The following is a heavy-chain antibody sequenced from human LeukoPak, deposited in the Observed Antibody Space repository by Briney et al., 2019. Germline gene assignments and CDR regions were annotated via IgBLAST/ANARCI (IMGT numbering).Heavy chain of an antibody. V-gene: IGHV4-59*01. Sequence: PSETLSLTCTVSGGSISSYYWSWIRQPPGKGLEWIGYIYYSGSTNYNPSLKSRVTISVDTSKNQFSLKLSSVTAADTAVYYCAREGPGYDYVWGSYRGPFDYWGQGTLVTVSS. CDR3: AREGPGYDYVWGSYRGPFDY. D-gene: IGHD3-16*02. J-gene: IGHJ4*02. CDR2: IYYSGST. CDR1: GGSISSYY.